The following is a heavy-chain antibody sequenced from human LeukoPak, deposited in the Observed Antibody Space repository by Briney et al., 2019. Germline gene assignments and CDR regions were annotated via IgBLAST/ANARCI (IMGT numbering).Heavy chain of an antibody. CDR1: GYTFTSYD. D-gene: IGHD6-6*01. CDR3: ARGRPVIAARPLRAGYYMDV. Sequence: GASVKVSCKASGYTFTSYDINWVRQATGQGLEWMGWMNPNSGNTGYAQKFQGRVTMTRNTSISTAYMELSSLRSEDTAVYYCARGRPVIAARPLRAGYYMDVWGKGTTVTVSS. V-gene: IGHV1-8*01. CDR2: MNPNSGNT. J-gene: IGHJ6*03.